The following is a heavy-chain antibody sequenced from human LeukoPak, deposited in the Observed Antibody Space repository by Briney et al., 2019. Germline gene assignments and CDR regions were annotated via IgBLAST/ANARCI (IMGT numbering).Heavy chain of an antibody. D-gene: IGHD2-21*02. J-gene: IGHJ5*02. CDR3: ARLPYCGGDCYPNWFDP. V-gene: IGHV5-51*01. CDR2: IYLGDSDT. CDR1: GYSFPSYW. Sequence: GESLKISCKGSGYSFPSYWIGWVRQMPGKGLECMGVIYLGDSDTRYSPSFQGQVTISADKSISTAYLQWSSLKASDTAVYYCARLPYCGGDCYPNWFDPWGQGTLVTVSS.